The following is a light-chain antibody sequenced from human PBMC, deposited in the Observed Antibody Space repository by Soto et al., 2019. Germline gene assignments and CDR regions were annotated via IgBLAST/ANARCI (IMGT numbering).Light chain of an antibody. CDR1: QSVSSSY. Sequence: EIVLTQSPGTLSLSPGERATLSCRASQSVSSSYLAWYQQKPGQAPRLLIYGASSRATGIPDRFSGSGSGTDFTLTISRLVPEDFAVYYCTQYGRSPRTFGGGTKVDIK. J-gene: IGKJ4*01. V-gene: IGKV3-20*01. CDR2: GAS. CDR3: TQYGRSPRT.